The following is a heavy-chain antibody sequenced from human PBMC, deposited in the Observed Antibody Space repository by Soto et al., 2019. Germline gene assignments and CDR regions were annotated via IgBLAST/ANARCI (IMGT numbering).Heavy chain of an antibody. D-gene: IGHD6-19*01. CDR1: GYTFTSHG. V-gene: IGHV1-18*01. Sequence: QVQLVQSGGEVKKPGASVKVSCKAAGYTFTSHGISWVRQAPGQGLEWMGWISTFHGSINYAQKFQGRVTMTTDTSTRPAYMELRSLRSDDTAVYYCARFYSSGWPRGYFDYWGQGTPVTVSA. J-gene: IGHJ4*02. CDR2: ISTFHGSI. CDR3: ARFYSSGWPRGYFDY.